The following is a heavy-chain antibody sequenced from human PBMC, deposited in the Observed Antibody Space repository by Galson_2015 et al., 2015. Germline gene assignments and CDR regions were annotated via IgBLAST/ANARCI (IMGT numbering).Heavy chain of an antibody. D-gene: IGHD4-17*01. CDR3: ARVAYGDLGY. CDR1: GFTFSSYW. J-gene: IGHJ4*02. CDR2: ISSDGSSI. V-gene: IGHV3-74*01. Sequence: SLRLSCAASGFTFSSYWVHWVRQAPGKGLVWVSRISSDGSSISYADSVKGRFTISRDNAKNTVYLQMNSLGVEDTAVYYCARVAYGDLGYWGQGTLVTVSS.